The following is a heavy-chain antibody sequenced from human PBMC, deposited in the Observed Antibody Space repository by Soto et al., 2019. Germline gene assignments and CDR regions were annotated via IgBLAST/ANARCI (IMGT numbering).Heavy chain of an antibody. Sequence: QTGGSLRLSCAASRFTFSSSGMYWVRQAPGKGLEWVAIMSYDGNTKYYADSVKARFTISRDNSKNTLYLQMNSLTAEDTAVYYCAKSGFHCSMDVWGQGTTVTVSS. CDR3: AKSGFHCSMDV. CDR1: RFTFSSSG. CDR2: MSYDGNTK. J-gene: IGHJ6*02. D-gene: IGHD2-21*02. V-gene: IGHV3-30*18.